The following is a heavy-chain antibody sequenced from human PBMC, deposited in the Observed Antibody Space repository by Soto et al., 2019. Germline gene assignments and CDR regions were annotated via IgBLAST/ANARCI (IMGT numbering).Heavy chain of an antibody. Sequence: GVSLRLSCAASGLTFNSYAMSWVRQAPGKGLEWVSVIRSSGGSGGSTYYADSVKGRFSISRDDSKNTLYLQMTSLRAGDTAVYYCAKACFGYIYDALDIWGQGTMVTVS. V-gene: IGHV3-23*01. J-gene: IGHJ3*02. D-gene: IGHD5-12*01. CDR1: GLTFNSYA. CDR2: IRSSGGSGGST. CDR3: AKACFGYIYDALDI.